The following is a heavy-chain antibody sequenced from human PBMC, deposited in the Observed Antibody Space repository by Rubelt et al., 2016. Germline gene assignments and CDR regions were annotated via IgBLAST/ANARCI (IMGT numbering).Heavy chain of an antibody. V-gene: IGHV4-59*01. CDR3: ARGYYGGKIQH. CDR1: GGSISSYY. CDR2: IYYSGST. D-gene: IGHD4-23*01. J-gene: IGHJ1*01. Sequence: QVQLQESGPGLVKPSETLSLTCTVSGGSISSYYWSWIRQPPGKGLEWIGYIYYSGSTNYNPSLKSRVTKSVDTAKSQFARKLSSVPAADTAVYYCARGYYGGKIQHWGQGTLVTVSS.